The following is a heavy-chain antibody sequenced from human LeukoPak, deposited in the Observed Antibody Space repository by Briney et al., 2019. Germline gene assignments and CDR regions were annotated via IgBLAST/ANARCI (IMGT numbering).Heavy chain of an antibody. D-gene: IGHD3-3*02. CDR2: IFYRGGT. CDR3: ARAFYHHGMDV. Sequence: SETLSLTCTVSGDSISGYYWSWIRQPPGKGLEWIGYIFYRGGTYYNPSLQSRVTISIDTSKNQFSLSVSSVTAADMAVYYCARAFYHHGMDVWGQGTTVTVSS. V-gene: IGHV4-59*01. CDR1: GDSISGYY. J-gene: IGHJ6*02.